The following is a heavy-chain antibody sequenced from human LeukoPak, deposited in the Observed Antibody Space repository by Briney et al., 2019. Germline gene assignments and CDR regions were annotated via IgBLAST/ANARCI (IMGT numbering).Heavy chain of an antibody. CDR3: ARGGRKLGYSNYYYYYYMDV. CDR1: GYTFTSYY. J-gene: IGHJ6*03. D-gene: IGHD4-11*01. V-gene: IGHV1-46*01. Sequence: GASVKVSCKASGYTFTSYYMHWVRQAPGQGLEWMGIINPSGGSTSYAQKFQGRVTMTRDTSTSTVYMELSSLRSEDTAVYYCARGGRKLGYSNYYYYYYMDVWGKGTTVTVSS. CDR2: INPSGGST.